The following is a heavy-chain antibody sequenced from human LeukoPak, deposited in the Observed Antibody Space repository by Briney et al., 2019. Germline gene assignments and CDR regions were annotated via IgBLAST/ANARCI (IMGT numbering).Heavy chain of an antibody. D-gene: IGHD3-22*01. J-gene: IGHJ4*02. CDR3: ARDSSGYQ. V-gene: IGHV3-7*01. CDR2: IKEDGSEK. CDR1: GLTFSNYA. Sequence: GGSLRLSCAASGLTFSNYAMTWVRQAPGKGLEWVANIKEDGSEKYYGDSVKGRFTISRDNAKNSLYLQMNSLRAEDTAVYYCARDSSGYQWGQGTLVTVSS.